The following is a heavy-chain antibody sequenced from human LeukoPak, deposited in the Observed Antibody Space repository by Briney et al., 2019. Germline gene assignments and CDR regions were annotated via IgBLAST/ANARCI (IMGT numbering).Heavy chain of an antibody. D-gene: IGHD2-15*01. CDR1: GFTFSSYG. J-gene: IGHJ4*02. Sequence: GGSLRLSCAASGFTFSSYGMHWVRQAPGKGLDWVAVIWYDGSNKYYADSVKGRFTISRDNSKNTLYLQMNSLRAEDTAVYYCAKAFRVAATYFDYWGQGTLVTVSS. CDR2: IWYDGSNK. CDR3: AKAFRVAATYFDY. V-gene: IGHV3-33*06.